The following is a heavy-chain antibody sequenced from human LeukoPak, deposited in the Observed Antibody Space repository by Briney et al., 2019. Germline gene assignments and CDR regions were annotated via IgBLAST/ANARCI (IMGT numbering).Heavy chain of an antibody. V-gene: IGHV3-30*04. Sequence: GGSLRLSCAVSGFTFSSYAMHWVSQTPGKGLEWVAVISYDGSNKYYADSVKGRFTISRDNSKNTLYLQMTSLRVDDTSIYFCAKDKVRYYTSRWSGLVDTWGQGTLVTVSS. CDR3: AKDKVRYYTSRWSGLVDT. D-gene: IGHD6-13*01. CDR2: ISYDGSNK. CDR1: GFTFSSYA. J-gene: IGHJ5*02.